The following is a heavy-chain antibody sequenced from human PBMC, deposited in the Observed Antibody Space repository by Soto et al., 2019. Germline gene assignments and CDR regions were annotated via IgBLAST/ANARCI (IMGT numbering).Heavy chain of an antibody. V-gene: IGHV4-34*01. CDR1: GGTFSGCY. J-gene: IGHJ4*02. Sequence: SEARSLTCAGYGGTFSGCYWSWIRQPPGKGLEWIGEINHSGSTNYNPSLKSRVTISVDTSKNQFSLKLSSVTAADTAVYYCARVGDYYDSSSWIDYWCQAPLVTVSS. D-gene: IGHD3-22*01. CDR2: INHSGST. CDR3: ARVGDYYDSSSWIDY.